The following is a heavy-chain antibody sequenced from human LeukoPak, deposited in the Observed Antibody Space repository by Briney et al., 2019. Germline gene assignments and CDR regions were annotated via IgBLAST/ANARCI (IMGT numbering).Heavy chain of an antibody. CDR2: INGNGGST. V-gene: IGHV3-20*04. J-gene: IGHJ4*02. CDR3: ARDQGSADY. CDR1: GFDFDDYG. Sequence: GGSLRLSCAASGFDFDDYGMTWVRQAPGKGLEWVSGINGNGGSTGYADSARGRFIISRDNAKNYVHLQMDSLRAEDRAAYYCARDQGSADYWGQGTLVTVSS.